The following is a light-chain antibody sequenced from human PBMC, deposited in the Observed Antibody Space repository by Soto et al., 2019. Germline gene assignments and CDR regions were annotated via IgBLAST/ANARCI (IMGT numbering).Light chain of an antibody. CDR3: AAWDDSLSGVV. CDR1: SSNIGSNY. Sequence: LTQPPSASGTPGQRVTISCSRSSSNIGSNYVYWYQQLPGTVPQLLIYRNSERPSGVPDRFSGSKSGTSASLAISGLRSEDEADYYCAAWDDSLSGVVFGGGTKLTVL. CDR2: RNS. J-gene: IGLJ2*01. V-gene: IGLV1-47*01.